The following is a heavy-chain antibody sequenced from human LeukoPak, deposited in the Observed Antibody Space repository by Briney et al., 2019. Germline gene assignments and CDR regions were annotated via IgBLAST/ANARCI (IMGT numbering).Heavy chain of an antibody. CDR3: ARHTRIRDTMVRGVISHYYGMDV. D-gene: IGHD3-10*01. V-gene: IGHV4-34*01. CDR2: INHSGST. CDR1: GGSFSGYY. Sequence: PSETLSLTCAVYGGSFSGYYWSWIRQPPGKGLEWIGEINHSGSTNYNPSLKSRVTISVDTSKNQFSLKLSSVTAADTAVYYCARHTRIRDTMVRGVISHYYGMDVWGQGTTVTVSS. J-gene: IGHJ6*02.